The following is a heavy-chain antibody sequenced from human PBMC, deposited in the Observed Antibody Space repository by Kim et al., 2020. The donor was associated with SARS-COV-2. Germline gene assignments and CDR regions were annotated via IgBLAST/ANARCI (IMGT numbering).Heavy chain of an antibody. V-gene: IGHV1-3*01. D-gene: IGHD3-16*02. Sequence: TRYSQKFQGRVTITRYTSASTAYMDLSSLISEDTAVYYCAGDWLSVLDYWGQGTLVTVSS. CDR3: AGDWLSVLDY. J-gene: IGHJ4*02. CDR2: T.